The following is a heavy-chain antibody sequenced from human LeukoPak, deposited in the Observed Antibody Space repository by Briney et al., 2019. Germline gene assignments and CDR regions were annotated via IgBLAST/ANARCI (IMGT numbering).Heavy chain of an antibody. J-gene: IGHJ4*02. CDR3: ARHLDIAASGTFDY. CDR1: GGSISSHH. CDR2: IYYSGST. D-gene: IGHD6-13*01. Sequence: SETLSLTCTVSGGSISSHHWSWILQPPGKGLEWIGYIYYSGSTNYKPSLKSRVTISVDTSKNQFSLKLTSVTAADTAVYYCARHLDIAASGTFDYWGQGTLVTVSS. V-gene: IGHV4-59*08.